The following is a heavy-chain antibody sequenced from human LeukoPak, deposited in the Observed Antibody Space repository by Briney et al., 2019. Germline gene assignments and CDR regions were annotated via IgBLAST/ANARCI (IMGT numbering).Heavy chain of an antibody. V-gene: IGHV1-18*01. J-gene: IGHJ3*02. CDR2: ISPYNGNT. CDR1: GYTFTSYG. CDR3: ARDVAPGTASRDDAFDI. Sequence: ASVKVSCKASGYTFTSYGINWVRQAPGQGLEWMGWISPYNGNTNYAQNLQGRVTMTTDTSTRTAYMEVRGLRSDDTAVYYCARDVAPGTASRDDAFDIWGQGTMVPVSS. D-gene: IGHD3-10*01.